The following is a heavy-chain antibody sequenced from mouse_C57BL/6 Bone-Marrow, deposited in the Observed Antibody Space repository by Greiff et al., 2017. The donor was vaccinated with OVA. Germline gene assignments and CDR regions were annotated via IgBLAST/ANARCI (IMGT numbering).Heavy chain of an antibody. CDR2: IYPGDGDT. CDR3: ASGITTVVAGSYYAMDY. J-gene: IGHJ4*01. V-gene: IGHV1-82*01. CDR1: GYAFSSSW. Sequence: SGPELVKPGASVKISCKASGYAFSSSWMNWVKQRPGKGLEWIGRIYPGDGDTNYNGKFKGKATLTADKSSSTAYMQLSSLTSEDSAVYFCASGITTVVAGSYYAMDYWGQGTSVTVSS. D-gene: IGHD1-1*01.